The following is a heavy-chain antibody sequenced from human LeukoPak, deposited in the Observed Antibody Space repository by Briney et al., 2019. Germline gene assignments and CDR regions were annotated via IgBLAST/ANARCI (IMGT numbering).Heavy chain of an antibody. CDR3: ARDTHYGGLDY. Sequence: SETLSLTCTVSGGSISSSSYYWGWIRQPPGKGLEWIGSIYYSGSTYYNPSLKSRVTISVDTSKNQFSLKLSSVTAADTAVYYRARDTHYGGLDYWGQGTLVTVSS. CDR2: IYYSGST. D-gene: IGHD4-23*01. CDR1: GGSISSSSYY. J-gene: IGHJ4*02. V-gene: IGHV4-39*02.